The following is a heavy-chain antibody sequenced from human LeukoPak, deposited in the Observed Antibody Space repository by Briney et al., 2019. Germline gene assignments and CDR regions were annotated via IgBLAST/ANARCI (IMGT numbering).Heavy chain of an antibody. CDR2: VTGSGDIT. J-gene: IGHJ1*01. D-gene: IGHD3-16*01. CDR1: GFTFSSDT. V-gene: IGHV3-23*01. Sequence: GGSLRLSCVASGFTFSSDTMTWVRQAPGKALEWVSSVTGSGDITSYADSVKGRFTISRDNSKNTLYLQINSLRAEDTATYYCAKGSSGEYYDWGQGTLVTVSS. CDR3: AKGSSGEYYD.